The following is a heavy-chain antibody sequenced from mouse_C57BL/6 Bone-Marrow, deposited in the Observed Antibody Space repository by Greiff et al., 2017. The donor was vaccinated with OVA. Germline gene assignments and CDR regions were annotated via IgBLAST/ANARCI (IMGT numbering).Heavy chain of an antibody. CDR3: ARIYYGRRKRDWFAY. D-gene: IGHD2-1*01. CDR1: GFTFSSYA. Sequence: EVKVEESGGGLVKPGGSLKLSCAASGFTFSSYAMSWVRQTPEKRLEWVATISDGGSYTYYPDNVKGRFTLSRDNAKNTLYLQMSHLKSEDTAMYYCARIYYGRRKRDWFAYWGQGTLVTVSA. V-gene: IGHV5-4*03. J-gene: IGHJ3*01. CDR2: ISDGGSYT.